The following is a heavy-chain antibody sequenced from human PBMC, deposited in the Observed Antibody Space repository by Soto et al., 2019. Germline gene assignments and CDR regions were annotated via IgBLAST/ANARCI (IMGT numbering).Heavy chain of an antibody. J-gene: IGHJ6*02. CDR3: ARDFTIFGVLIMQDYYYYGMDV. Sequence: ASVKVSCKASGYTFASFDINWVRQATGQGLEWMGWMNPKSGNAGYAQKFQGRVTMTRDTSISTAYMDLSSLRSEDTAVYYCARDFTIFGVLIMQDYYYYGMDVWGQGTTVTVSS. V-gene: IGHV1-8*01. CDR2: MNPKSGNA. D-gene: IGHD3-3*01. CDR1: GYTFASFD.